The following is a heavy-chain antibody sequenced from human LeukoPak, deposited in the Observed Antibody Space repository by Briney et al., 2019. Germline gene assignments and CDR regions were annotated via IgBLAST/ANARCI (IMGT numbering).Heavy chain of an antibody. CDR1: GGSITSYY. Sequence: SETLSLTCTVSGGSITSYYWSWIRQPPGKGLEWIGYNYSSGSTTYNPSLKSRVTISVDTSKNQFSLTLTSVTAADTAVYYCARRAVAENYFDYWGQGTLVTDSS. D-gene: IGHD6-19*01. CDR2: NYSSGST. J-gene: IGHJ4*02. CDR3: ARRAVAENYFDY. V-gene: IGHV4-59*08.